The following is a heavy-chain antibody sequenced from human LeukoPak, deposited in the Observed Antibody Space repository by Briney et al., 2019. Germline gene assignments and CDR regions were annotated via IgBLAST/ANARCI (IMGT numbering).Heavy chain of an antibody. Sequence: PSETLSLTCTVSGDSISSGDYYWSWIRQPAGRGLEWIGRISSSGSTNYNPSLKSRVTISVDTSKNQFSLKLSSVTAADTAVYFCARGPYSYDSSGAFDIWGQGTLVTVSS. CDR3: ARGPYSYDSSGAFDI. J-gene: IGHJ4*02. CDR1: GDSISSGDYY. CDR2: ISSSGST. V-gene: IGHV4-61*02. D-gene: IGHD3-22*01.